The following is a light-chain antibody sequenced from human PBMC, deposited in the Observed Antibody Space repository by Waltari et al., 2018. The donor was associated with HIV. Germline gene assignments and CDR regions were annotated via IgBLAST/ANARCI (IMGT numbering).Light chain of an antibody. CDR3: NSRDSSGTHLV. J-gene: IGLJ2*01. CDR2: AKN. CDR1: SLRNYY. V-gene: IGLV3-19*01. Sequence: SSELTQDPAVSVALGQIVRITCQGDSLRNYYANWYQQKPGQATELVIYAKNNRPSEIPDRFYGSTAGNTTSLTITGAQAEDEADYYCNSRDSSGTHLVFGGGTKLTVL.